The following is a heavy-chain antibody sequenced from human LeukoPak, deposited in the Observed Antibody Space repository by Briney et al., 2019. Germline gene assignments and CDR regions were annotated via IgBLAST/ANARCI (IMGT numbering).Heavy chain of an antibody. V-gene: IGHV3-30-3*01. CDR3: ARDDSGGYYYYYYMDV. CDR2: ISYDGSNK. D-gene: IGHD1-26*01. J-gene: IGHJ6*03. CDR1: GFTFSSYA. Sequence: GGSLRLSCAASGFTFSSYAMHWVRQAPGKGLEWVAVISYDGSNKYYADSVKGRFTISRVNSKNTLYLQMNSLRAEDTAVYYCARDDSGGYYYYYYMDVWGKGTTVTVSS.